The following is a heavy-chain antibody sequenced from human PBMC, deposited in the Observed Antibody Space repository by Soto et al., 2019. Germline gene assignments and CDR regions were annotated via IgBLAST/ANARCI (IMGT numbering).Heavy chain of an antibody. J-gene: IGHJ5*02. CDR1: GYSFRTHG. CDR2: ISTYDDKT. D-gene: IGHD2-15*01. Sequence: QVQLVQSGAEVKTPGASVKVSCRASGYSFRTHGISWVRQAPGQGLDWMGWISTYDDKTNFPQKFQGRITMTTDTYTSTAYMELRSLRSDDTAVYFCARDLGYCNSSGCFRNWFDPWGQGTLVTVSS. CDR3: ARDLGYCNSSGCFRNWFDP. V-gene: IGHV1-18*01.